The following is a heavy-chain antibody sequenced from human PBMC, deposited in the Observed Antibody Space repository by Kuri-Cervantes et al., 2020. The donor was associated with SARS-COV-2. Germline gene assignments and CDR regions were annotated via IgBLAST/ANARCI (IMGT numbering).Heavy chain of an antibody. D-gene: IGHD3-3*01. J-gene: IGHJ4*02. CDR2: ISYDGSNK. CDR1: GFTFSSYA. CDR3: AREYDFWRTFDY. Sequence: GGSLRLSCAAPGFTFSSYAMHWVRQAPGKGLEWVAVISYDGSNKYYADSVKGRFTISRDNSKNTLYLQMNSLRAEDTAVYYCAREYDFWRTFDYWGQGTLVTVSS. V-gene: IGHV3-30-3*01.